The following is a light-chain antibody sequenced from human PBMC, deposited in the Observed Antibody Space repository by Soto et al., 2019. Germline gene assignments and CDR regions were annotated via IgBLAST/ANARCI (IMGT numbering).Light chain of an antibody. Sequence: DIQMTQSPSSLSASVGDRVTITCRASESISRHLNWYQQKPGKAPNLLIYAASTLQNGVPSRFSGSGSGTDFTLTISGLQPEDFATYYCQQSYSTLSISFGQGTRLEIK. CDR3: QQSYSTLSIS. CDR2: AAS. J-gene: IGKJ5*01. CDR1: ESISRH. V-gene: IGKV1-39*01.